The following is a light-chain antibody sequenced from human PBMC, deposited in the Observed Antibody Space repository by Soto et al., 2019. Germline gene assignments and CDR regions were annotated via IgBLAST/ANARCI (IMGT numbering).Light chain of an antibody. CDR1: QGIDTS. CDR2: AAS. J-gene: IGKJ5*01. V-gene: IGKV1-9*01. Sequence: IQLTQSPSSLSASVGDRVTITCRASQGIDTSLAWYQQKPGRAPKLLIYAASNFQSGVPSRFSGSGSATHFTITISSLQPEDFATYYCQQLHSYPITFGQGTRLEIK. CDR3: QQLHSYPIT.